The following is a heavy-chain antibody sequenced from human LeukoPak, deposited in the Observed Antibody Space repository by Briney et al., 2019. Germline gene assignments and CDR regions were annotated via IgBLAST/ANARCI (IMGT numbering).Heavy chain of an antibody. CDR1: GYSFTSYW. V-gene: IGHV5-51*01. J-gene: IGHJ3*02. D-gene: IGHD6-13*01. Sequence: GESLKISCKGSGYSFTSYWIGWVRQMPGKGLEWMGIIYPGDSDTRYSPSFQGQVTISADKSISTAYLQWSSLKASDTAMYYCASSTRIAAAGGAFDIWGQGTMVTVSS. CDR3: ASSTRIAAAGGAFDI. CDR2: IYPGDSDT.